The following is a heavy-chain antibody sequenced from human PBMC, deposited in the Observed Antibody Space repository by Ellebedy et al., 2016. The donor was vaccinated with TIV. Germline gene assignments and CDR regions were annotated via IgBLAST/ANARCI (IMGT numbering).Heavy chain of an antibody. CDR1: GFTFSTYW. D-gene: IGHD4-17*01. Sequence: PGGSLRLSCTVSGFTFSTYWMNWVRQSPGKGLEWVANIKQDGTDQNYVDSVRGRFTISRGNNRKSIFLDMRSLRDEDTAVYYGARGLSDYGDVKLDNWGQGTLVAVSS. V-gene: IGHV3-7*03. CDR3: ARGLSDYGDVKLDN. CDR2: IKQDGTDQ. J-gene: IGHJ4*02.